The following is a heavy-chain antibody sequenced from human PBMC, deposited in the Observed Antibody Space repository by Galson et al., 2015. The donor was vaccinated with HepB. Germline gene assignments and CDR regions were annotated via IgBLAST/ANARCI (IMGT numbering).Heavy chain of an antibody. J-gene: IGHJ4*02. Sequence: LRLSCAASGFTFSNAWMNWVRQAPGKGLEWVGRIKSKTDGGTTDYAAPVKGRFTISRDDSKNTLYLQMNSLKTEDTAVYYCTTDLRVYGSSWYLGERGLVWGQGTLVTVSS. D-gene: IGHD6-13*01. CDR3: TTDLRVYGSSWYLGERGLV. V-gene: IGHV3-15*07. CDR1: GFTFSNAW. CDR2: IKSKTDGGTT.